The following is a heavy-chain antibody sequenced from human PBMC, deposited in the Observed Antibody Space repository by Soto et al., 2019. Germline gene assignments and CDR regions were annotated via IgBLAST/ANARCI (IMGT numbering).Heavy chain of an antibody. D-gene: IGHD2-15*01. J-gene: IGHJ4*02. V-gene: IGHV1-69*05. CDR3: ARDAKLLTRGCSGGSCYSL. Sequence: QVQLVQSGAEVKKPGSSVKVSCKASVGTFSSYAISWVRQAPGQGLEWMGGIIPIFGTANYAQKFQGRVTITPDECTSTAEMELSDLRPEDTAVYYCARDAKLLTRGCSGGSCYSLWGQGTLVTVSS. CDR1: VGTFSSYA. CDR2: IIPIFGTA.